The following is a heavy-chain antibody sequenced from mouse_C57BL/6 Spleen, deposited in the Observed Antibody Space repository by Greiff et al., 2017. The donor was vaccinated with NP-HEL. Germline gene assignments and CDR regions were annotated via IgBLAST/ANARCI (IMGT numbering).Heavy chain of an antibody. D-gene: IGHD1-1*02. Sequence: QVHLKQSGAELVRPGTSVKVSCKASGYAFTNYLIEWVKQRPGQGLEWIGVINPGGGGTNYNEKFKGKATLTADKSSSTAYMQLSSLTSEDSAVYFCARGGLGFAYWGQGTLVTVSA. CDR2: INPGGGGT. V-gene: IGHV1-54*01. CDR1: GYAFTNYL. J-gene: IGHJ3*01. CDR3: ARGGLGFAY.